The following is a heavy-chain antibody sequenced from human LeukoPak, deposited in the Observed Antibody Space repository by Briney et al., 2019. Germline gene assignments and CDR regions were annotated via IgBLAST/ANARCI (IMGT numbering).Heavy chain of an antibody. CDR1: GYSFTDYY. J-gene: IGHJ5*02. D-gene: IGHD2-21*01. CDR3: ARADRLDGGPYLIGP. V-gene: IGHV1-2*02. CDR2: INPNSGGT. Sequence: ATVKVSCKTSGYSFTDYYMHWVRQAPGQGLEWMGWINPNSGGTSSAQKFQGRVTMTRDTSITTVYMEVSWLTSDDTAIYYCARADRLDGGPYLIGPWGQGTLVTVSS.